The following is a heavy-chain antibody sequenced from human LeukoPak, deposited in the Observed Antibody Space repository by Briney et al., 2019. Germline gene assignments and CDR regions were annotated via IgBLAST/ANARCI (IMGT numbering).Heavy chain of an antibody. CDR2: ISYDGSNK. V-gene: IGHV3-30*04. CDR1: GFTFSSYA. J-gene: IGHJ6*03. D-gene: IGHD5-12*01. Sequence: GGSLRLSCAASGFTFSSYAMHWVRQAPGKGLEWVAVISYDGSNKYYADSVKGRFTISRDNSKNTLYLQMNSLRAEDTAVYYCARAGLEVYSGYERVSGYYYYMDVWGKGTTVTVSS. CDR3: ARAGLEVYSGYERVSGYYYYMDV.